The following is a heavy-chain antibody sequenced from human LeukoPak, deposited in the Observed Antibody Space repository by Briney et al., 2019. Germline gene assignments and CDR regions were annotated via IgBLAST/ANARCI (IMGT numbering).Heavy chain of an antibody. CDR3: ADSSGYYPLGY. J-gene: IGHJ4*02. Sequence: GSSVKVSCKASGGTFSSYAISWVRQAPGQGLEWMGRIIPILGIANYAQKFQGRVTITADKSTSTAYMELSSLRSEDTAVYYCADSSGYYPLGYWGQGTLVTVSS. CDR2: IIPILGIA. CDR1: GGTFSSYA. D-gene: IGHD3-22*01. V-gene: IGHV1-69*04.